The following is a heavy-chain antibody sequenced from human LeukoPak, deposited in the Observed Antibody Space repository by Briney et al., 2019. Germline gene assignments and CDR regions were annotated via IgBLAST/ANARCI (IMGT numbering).Heavy chain of an antibody. CDR3: ARGGLRSKTDY. V-gene: IGHV4-30-4*08. CDR2: IYYSGST. J-gene: IGHJ4*02. Sequence: SWIRQPPGKGLEWIGYIYYSGSTYYNPSLKSRVTISVDTSKNQFSLKLSSVTAADTAVYYCARGGLRSKTDYWGQGTLVTVSS. D-gene: IGHD4-17*01.